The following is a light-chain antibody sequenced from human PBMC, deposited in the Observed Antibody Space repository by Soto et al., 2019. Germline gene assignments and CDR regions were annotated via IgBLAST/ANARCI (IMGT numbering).Light chain of an antibody. CDR2: DVS. CDR3: SSYTSSSTLVV. J-gene: IGLJ2*01. V-gene: IGLV2-14*01. CDR1: SRDVGGYNY. Sequence: QSALTQPASVSGSPGQSITISCTGTSRDVGGYNYVSWYQQHPGKAPKLMIYDVSNRPSGVSNRFSGSKSGNTACLTISGLQAEDEADYYCSSYTSSSTLVVFGGGTQLTVL.